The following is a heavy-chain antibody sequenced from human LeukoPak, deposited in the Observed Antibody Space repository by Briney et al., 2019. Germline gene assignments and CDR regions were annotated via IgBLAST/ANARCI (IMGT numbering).Heavy chain of an antibody. CDR1: RYTFTSYY. CDR2: INPSGGST. CDR3: ARDFLRWFGEYYFDY. V-gene: IGHV1-46*01. D-gene: IGHD3-10*01. J-gene: IGHJ4*02. Sequence: ASVKVSCKASRYTFTSYYMHWVRQAPGQGLEWMGIINPSGGSTSYAQKFQGRVTMTRDMSTSTVYMELSSLRSEDTAVYYCARDFLRWFGEYYFDYWGQGTLVTVSS.